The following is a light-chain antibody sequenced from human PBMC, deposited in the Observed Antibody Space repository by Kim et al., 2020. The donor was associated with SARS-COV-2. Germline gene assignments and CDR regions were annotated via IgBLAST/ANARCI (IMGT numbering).Light chain of an antibody. CDR3: QHYNSHSPSWT. V-gene: IGKV1-5*01. J-gene: IGKJ1*01. Sequence: GARVTITCRASQSIRSWLAWYQHMPGNAPKVLIYDASSLESWVSSRFSGYGSGTECTLSICTLQAGDFTTYYCQHYNSHSPSWTFC. CDR1: QSIRSW. CDR2: DAS.